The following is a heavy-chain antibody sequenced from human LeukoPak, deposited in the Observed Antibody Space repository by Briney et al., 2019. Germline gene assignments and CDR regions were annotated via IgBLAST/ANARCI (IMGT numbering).Heavy chain of an antibody. J-gene: IGHJ4*02. CDR1: RFSLSSYN. D-gene: IGHD3-10*01. CDR2: VSSDWGTT. CDR3: VRGLYGLGWDY. V-gene: IGHV3-64D*06. Sequence: SGGSLRLSCSASRFSLSSYNMHWVRQAPGKGLEFVSGVSSDWGTTDYADSARDRFTISRDNSKNTLYLQMSSLRADDTAIYYCVRGLYGLGWDYWGPGTLVTVSS.